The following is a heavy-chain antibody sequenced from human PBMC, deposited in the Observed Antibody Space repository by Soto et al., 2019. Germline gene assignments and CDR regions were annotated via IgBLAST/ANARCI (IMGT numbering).Heavy chain of an antibody. CDR2: ISYDGSNK. J-gene: IGHJ4*02. V-gene: IGHV3-30*18. CDR1: GFTFSSYG. D-gene: IGHD3-22*01. Sequence: GGSLRLSCAASGFTFSSYGMHWVRQAPGKGLEWVAVISYDGSNKYYADSVKGRFTISRDNSKNTLYLQMNSLRAEDTAVYYCAKDPYLYYYDNRGYYLDYWGQGTLVTVSS. CDR3: AKDPYLYYYDNRGYYLDY.